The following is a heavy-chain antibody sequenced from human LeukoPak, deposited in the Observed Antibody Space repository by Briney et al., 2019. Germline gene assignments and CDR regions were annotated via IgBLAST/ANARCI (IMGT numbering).Heavy chain of an antibody. V-gene: IGHV3-23*01. D-gene: IGHD6-19*01. J-gene: IGHJ3*01. CDR3: AKDLALAGTGGGFDV. CDR2: ISGGGDEA. Sequence: GGSVRLSCAASGFTFTTYAINWVRQAPGKGLEWVSGISGGGDEAFYADSVNGRFTISRDNSKNTVSLQMSSLRAEDTALYYCAKDLALAGTGGGFDVWGQGTRVAVSS. CDR1: GFTFTTYA.